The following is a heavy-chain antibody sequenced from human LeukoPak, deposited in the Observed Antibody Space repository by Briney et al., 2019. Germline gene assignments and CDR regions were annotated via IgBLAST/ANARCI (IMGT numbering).Heavy chain of an antibody. D-gene: IGHD6-13*01. Sequence: PSETLSLTCAAYGGSFSGYYWSWIRQPPGKGLEWIGEINHSGSTNYNPSLKSRVTISVDTSKNQFSLKLSSVTAADTAVYYCARTGYSSSWYGSNWFDPWGQGTLVTVSS. J-gene: IGHJ5*02. V-gene: IGHV4-34*01. CDR3: ARTGYSSSWYGSNWFDP. CDR1: GGSFSGYY. CDR2: INHSGST.